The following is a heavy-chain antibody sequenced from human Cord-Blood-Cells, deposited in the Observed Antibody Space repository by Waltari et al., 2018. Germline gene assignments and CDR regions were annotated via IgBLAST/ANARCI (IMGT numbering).Heavy chain of an antibody. D-gene: IGHD6-6*01. CDR1: GGSISSSSYY. CDR3: ASRGGAAPTMDV. V-gene: IGHV4-39*01. J-gene: IGHJ6*03. CDR2: IYYSGST. Sequence: QLQLQESGPGLVKPSETLSLTCTVAGGSISSSSYYWGWIRQPPGKGLAWIGSIYYSGSTYYNPSLKSRVTISVDTAKNQFSLKLSSVTAADTAVYYCASRGGAAPTMDVWGKGTTVTVSS.